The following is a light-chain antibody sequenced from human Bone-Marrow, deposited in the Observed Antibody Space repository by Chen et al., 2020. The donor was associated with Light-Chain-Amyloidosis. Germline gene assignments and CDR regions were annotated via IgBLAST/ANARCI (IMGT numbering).Light chain of an antibody. CDR3: QSADSSGTYEVI. CDR2: DDS. V-gene: IGLV3-25*03. CDR1: NIAAKG. J-gene: IGLJ2*01. Sequence: SYVLTQAPSVSVAPGQTARITCGGQNIAAKGVHWYQQRPGQAPVLVLYDDSDRPSGIPERFSGSSSGTTATLTISGVQAEDEADYHCQSADSSGTYEVIFGGGTKLTVL.